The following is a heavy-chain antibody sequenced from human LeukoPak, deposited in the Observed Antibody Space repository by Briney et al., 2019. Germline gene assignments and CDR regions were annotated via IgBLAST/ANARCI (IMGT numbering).Heavy chain of an antibody. J-gene: IGHJ4*02. CDR1: GGSISSSGYY. Sequence: SETLSLTCTVSGGSISSSGYYWGWIRQPPGKGLEWIGSIYYSGTTYYKPSLKSRVTISVDTSKNQFSLKLSSVTAADTAVYYCARLYCSSTSCYSWLWGQGTLVTVSS. CDR2: IYYSGTT. CDR3: ARLYCSSTSCYSWL. V-gene: IGHV4-39*01. D-gene: IGHD2-2*01.